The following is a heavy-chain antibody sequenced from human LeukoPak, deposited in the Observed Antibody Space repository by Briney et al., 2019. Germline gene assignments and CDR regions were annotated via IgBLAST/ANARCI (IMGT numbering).Heavy chain of an antibody. V-gene: IGHV4-59*01. Sequence: SETLSLTCTVSGGSISSYSWSWIRQLPGKGLEWIGNIYYSGSTNYNPSLKSRVTISVDTSKNQFSLKLSSVTAADTAVYYCARVTGGYSFGAFDYWGQGTLVTVSS. CDR2: IYYSGST. D-gene: IGHD5-18*01. CDR3: ARVTGGYSFGAFDY. J-gene: IGHJ4*02. CDR1: GGSISSYS.